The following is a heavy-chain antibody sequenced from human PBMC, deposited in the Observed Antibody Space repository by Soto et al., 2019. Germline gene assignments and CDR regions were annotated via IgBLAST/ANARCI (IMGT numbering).Heavy chain of an antibody. D-gene: IGHD3-22*01. CDR2: IIPGSGGT. CDR1: GYTFTGYY. Sequence: ASVKVSCKASGYTFTGYYIHWVRQAPGQGLEWMGWIIPGSGGTKYAQKFQGRVTVTGDTSTSTVYMELSRLTSDDTAVYYCVXGNYDSSGLNLAGWFDPWGHGTLVTVSS. J-gene: IGHJ5*02. V-gene: IGHV1-2*02. CDR3: VXGNYDSSGLNLAGWFDP.